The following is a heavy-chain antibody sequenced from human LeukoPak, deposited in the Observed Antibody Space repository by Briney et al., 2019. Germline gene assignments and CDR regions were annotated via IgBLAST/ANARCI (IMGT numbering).Heavy chain of an antibody. CDR1: GCSISSGYY. Sequence: SETLSLTCAVSGCSISSGYYWGWIRQPPGKGLEWIGSIYHSGSTYYNPSLKSRVTISVDTSKNQFSLKLSSVTAADTAVYYCAAESIVGATTESYVDCWGQGTLVTVSS. D-gene: IGHD1-26*01. CDR3: AAESIVGATTESYVDC. CDR2: IYHSGST. J-gene: IGHJ4*02. V-gene: IGHV4-38-2*01.